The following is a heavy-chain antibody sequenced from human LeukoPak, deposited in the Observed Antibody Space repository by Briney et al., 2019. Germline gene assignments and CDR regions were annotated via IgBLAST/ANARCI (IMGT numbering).Heavy chain of an antibody. Sequence: SETLSLTCTVSGGSISSYYWSWIRQPPGKGLEWIGYIYYSGSTNYNPSLKSRVTMSVDTSKNQFSLKLSSVTAADTAVYYCARHVLRYFDWLLYFDYWGQGTLVTVSS. CDR1: GGSISSYY. CDR2: IYYSGST. CDR3: ARHVLRYFDWLLYFDY. J-gene: IGHJ4*02. D-gene: IGHD3-9*01. V-gene: IGHV4-59*08.